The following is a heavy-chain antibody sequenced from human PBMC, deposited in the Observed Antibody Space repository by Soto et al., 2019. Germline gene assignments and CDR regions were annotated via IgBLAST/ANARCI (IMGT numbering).Heavy chain of an antibody. CDR2: INSDGSST. CDR1: GFTFSSYW. CDR3: ARAPLGYSSSLPDY. V-gene: IGHV3-74*01. Sequence: GGSLRLSCAASGFTFSSYWMHWVRQAPGKGLVWVSRINSDGSSTSYADSVKGRFPISRDNAKNTLYLQMNSRRAEDTAVYYCARAPLGYSSSLPDYWGQGTLVTVSS. J-gene: IGHJ4*02. D-gene: IGHD6-13*01.